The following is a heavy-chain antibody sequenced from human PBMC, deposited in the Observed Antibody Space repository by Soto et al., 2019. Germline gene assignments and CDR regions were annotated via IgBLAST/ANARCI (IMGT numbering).Heavy chain of an antibody. Sequence: SETLSLTCTVSGGSISSSSYYWGWIRQPPGKGLEWIGSIYYSGSTYYNPSLKSRVTISVDTSKNQFSLKLSSVTAADTAVYYCARPLPAISGSVWFDPWGQGTLVTVSS. V-gene: IGHV4-39*01. CDR3: ARPLPAISGSVWFDP. D-gene: IGHD6-25*01. J-gene: IGHJ5*02. CDR2: IYYSGST. CDR1: GGSISSSSYY.